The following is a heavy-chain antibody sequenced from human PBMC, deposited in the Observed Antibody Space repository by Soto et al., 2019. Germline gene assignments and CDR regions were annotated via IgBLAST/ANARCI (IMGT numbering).Heavy chain of an antibody. CDR1: GGTFSSYA. V-gene: IGHV1-69*01. Sequence: QVQLVQSGAEVKKPGSSVKVSCKASGGTFSSYAISWVRQAPGQGLEWMGGIIPIFGTANYAQKFQGRVTITADESTRTAYMELGSLRSEATAVYFCARDRGIRYYYGMDVWGQGTTVTVSS. D-gene: IGHD3-10*01. J-gene: IGHJ6*02. CDR2: IIPIFGTA. CDR3: ARDRGIRYYYGMDV.